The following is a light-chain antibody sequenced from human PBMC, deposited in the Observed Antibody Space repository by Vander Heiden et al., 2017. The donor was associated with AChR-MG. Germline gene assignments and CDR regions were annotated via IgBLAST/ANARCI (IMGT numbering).Light chain of an antibody. CDR3: LRTVSTPTT. CDR2: AAS. CDR1: QTISRY. Sequence: DIQMTQSPSSLSASVGDRVTITCRANQTISRYLNWYQQKPGKAPNLVIYAASSLQSGVPSRFSGSGSGTDFTLTISSLQPEDFATYSCLRTVSTPTTFAHETRLGIK. V-gene: IGKV1-39*01. J-gene: IGKJ5*01.